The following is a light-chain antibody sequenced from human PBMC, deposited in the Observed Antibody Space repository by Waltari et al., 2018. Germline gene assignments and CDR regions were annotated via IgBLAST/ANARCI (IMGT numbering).Light chain of an antibody. J-gene: IGKJ5*01. CDR3: QQYNTYPIT. CDR1: QGIIFS. CDR2: GAS. V-gene: IGKV1-16*02. Sequence: DIQMTQSPSSLSASVGDRVTITCWASQGIIFSLAWFQQKPGKAPKSLIYGASSLQSGVPSKFSGSGFGTDFTLTISSLQPEDSAIYYCQQYNTYPITFGQGTRLEIK.